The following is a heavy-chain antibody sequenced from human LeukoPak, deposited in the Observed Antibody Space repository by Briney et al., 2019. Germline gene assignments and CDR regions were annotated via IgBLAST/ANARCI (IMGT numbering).Heavy chain of an antibody. CDR3: ASCPGIAAGGFGMDV. V-gene: IGHV1-69*04. Sequence: SVKVSCKASGGTFSSYAISWVRQAPGQGLEWMGRIIPIFGIANYAQKFQGRVTITADKSTSTAYMELSSLRPEDTAVYYCASCPGIAAGGFGMDVWGQGTTVTVSS. D-gene: IGHD6-13*01. J-gene: IGHJ6*02. CDR1: GGTFSSYA. CDR2: IIPIFGIA.